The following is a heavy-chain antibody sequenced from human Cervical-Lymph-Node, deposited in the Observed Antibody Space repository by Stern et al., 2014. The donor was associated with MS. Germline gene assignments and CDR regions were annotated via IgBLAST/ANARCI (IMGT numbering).Heavy chain of an antibody. D-gene: IGHD2-8*01. CDR2: MSFVGGNK. CDR3: MGVGNASRV. J-gene: IGHJ6*02. Sequence: QVQLVESGGGVVQPGRSLTLSCAVSGISLNNAGMPWVRQAPGQGLEWVAVMSFVGGNKKYGDYVQGRFSMSRDMANNNMFLALNSLRPEDTSVYYCMGVGNASRVWGQGTTVIVSS. V-gene: IGHV3-30*03. CDR1: GISLNNAG.